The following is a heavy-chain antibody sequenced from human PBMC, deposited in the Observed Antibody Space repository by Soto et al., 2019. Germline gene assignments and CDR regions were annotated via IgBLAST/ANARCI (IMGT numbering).Heavy chain of an antibody. CDR3: ALKVVTYYDN. CDR2: INPAGGTT. V-gene: IGHV1-46*01. D-gene: IGHD2-21*02. J-gene: IGHJ4*02. Sequence: QVQLVQSGAEVKKPGASVRISCRASGYSFTSTYVHWVRQAPGQGPEWMGIINPAGGTTYYAQKFQGRPTITSDTSTDPVFMDLSALTSEDTAVYFCALKVVTYYDNWGQGTLLTVSS. CDR1: GYSFTSTY.